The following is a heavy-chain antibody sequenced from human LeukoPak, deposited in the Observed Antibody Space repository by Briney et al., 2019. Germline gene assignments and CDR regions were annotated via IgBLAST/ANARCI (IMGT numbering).Heavy chain of an antibody. CDR3: ARPAIVVVTATLYYFDY. V-gene: IGHV3-30*19. J-gene: IGHJ4*02. Sequence: GGSLRLSCAASGFAFSSYGMHWVRQAPGKGLEWVAVISYDGSNKYYADSVKGRFTISRDNSKNTLYLQMNSLRAEDTAVYYCARPAIVVVTATLYYFDYWGQGTLVTVSS. D-gene: IGHD2-21*02. CDR2: ISYDGSNK. CDR1: GFAFSSYG.